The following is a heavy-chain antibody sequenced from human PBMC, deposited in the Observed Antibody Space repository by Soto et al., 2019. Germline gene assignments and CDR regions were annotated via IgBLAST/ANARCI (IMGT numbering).Heavy chain of an antibody. Sequence: EVQLVESGGGLVQPGGSLRLSCAASGFTFSSYSMNWVRQAPGKGLEWISYISSHSSTLHYADSVKGRFTISRDNAGDSLYLQMKRLVDEDTPVYYCVRDGSGNRYLNWFAPWGQGTLDTVSS. J-gene: IGHJ5*02. CDR2: ISSHSSTL. CDR1: GFTFSSYS. CDR3: VRDGSGNRYLNWFAP. D-gene: IGHD2-15*01. V-gene: IGHV3-48*02.